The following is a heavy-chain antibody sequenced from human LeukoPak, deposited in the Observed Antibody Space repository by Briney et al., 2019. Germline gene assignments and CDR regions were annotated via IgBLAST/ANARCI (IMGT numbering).Heavy chain of an antibody. V-gene: IGHV3-43*02. CDR1: GLNFDDSA. J-gene: IGHJ4*02. CDR2: ISADGGST. CDR3: AKESGKFDY. Sequence: GGSLRLSCVASGLNFDDSAMHWVRQAPGKGLEWVSLISADGGSTFSADSVKGRFSISGDNSKNSLYLQMNSLRSEDTAMYYCAKESGKFDYWGQGTLVAVSS.